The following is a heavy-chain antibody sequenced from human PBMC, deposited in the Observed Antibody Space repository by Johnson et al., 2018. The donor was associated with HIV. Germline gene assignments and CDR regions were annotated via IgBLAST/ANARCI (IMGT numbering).Heavy chain of an antibody. Sequence: HVQLVESGGGVVQPGRSLRLSCAASGFTFSTYDMHWVRQAPGKGLEWVAIISYDGGTTDYAALAKGRTTISRDDSKNTLYLQMNSLTTEDTAGYYCTTASVIDAFDIWGQGTMVTVSS. V-gene: IGHV3-30*03. CDR3: TTASVIDAFDI. CDR1: GFTFSTYD. D-gene: IGHD3-16*02. J-gene: IGHJ3*02. CDR2: ISYDGGTT.